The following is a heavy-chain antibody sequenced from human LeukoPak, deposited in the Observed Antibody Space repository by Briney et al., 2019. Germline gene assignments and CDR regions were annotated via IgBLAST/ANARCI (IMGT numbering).Heavy chain of an antibody. V-gene: IGHV3-11*03. CDR3: AINPGGVDV. Sequence: AGGSLRLSCAASGFTFSDYYMSWIRQAPGKGLEWGSYIGSTSSFTNYADSVKGRFTISSDNAKNSLYLQMNSLRAEDTAVYYCAINPGGVDVWGQGTTVTVSS. J-gene: IGHJ6*02. CDR2: IGSTSSFT. CDR1: GFTFSDYY.